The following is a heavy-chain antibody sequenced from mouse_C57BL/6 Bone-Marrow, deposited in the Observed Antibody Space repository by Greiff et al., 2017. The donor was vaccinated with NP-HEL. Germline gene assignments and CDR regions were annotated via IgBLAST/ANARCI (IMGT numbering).Heavy chain of an antibody. Sequence: EVQRVESEGGLVQPGSSMKLSCTASGFTFSDYYMAWVRQVPEKGLEWVANINYDGSSTYYLDSLKSRFIISRDNAKNILYLQMSSLKSEDTATYYCARDNYSNPFDYWGQGTTLTVSS. J-gene: IGHJ2*01. V-gene: IGHV5-16*01. CDR2: INYDGSST. D-gene: IGHD2-5*01. CDR3: ARDNYSNPFDY. CDR1: GFTFSDYY.